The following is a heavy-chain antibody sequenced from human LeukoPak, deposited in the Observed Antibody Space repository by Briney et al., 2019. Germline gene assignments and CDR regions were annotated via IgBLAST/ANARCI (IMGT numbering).Heavy chain of an antibody. CDR3: AREKKHVVITSYYFDY. J-gene: IGHJ4*02. Sequence: GGSLRLSCAASGFSVSTNYMSWVRQAPGKGLEWVSARYSDGSTYYAASVKGRFTITRDNSKNTLYLQMNSLRAEDTAVYYCAREKKHVVITSYYFDYWGLGTLVTVSS. CDR2: RYSDGST. V-gene: IGHV3-53*01. CDR1: GFSVSTNY. D-gene: IGHD3-16*01.